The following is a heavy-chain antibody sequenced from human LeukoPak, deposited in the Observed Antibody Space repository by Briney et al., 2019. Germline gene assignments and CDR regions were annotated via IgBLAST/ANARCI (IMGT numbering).Heavy chain of an antibody. CDR2: ISGSGGST. D-gene: IGHD6-13*01. V-gene: IGHV3-23*01. CDR1: GFTFSSYA. Sequence: GGSLRLSCAASGFTFSSYAMSWVRQAPGKGLEWVSAISGSGGSTYYADSVKGRFTISRDNSKNTLYLQMSSLRAEDTAVYYCAKDYSDGYSTPWGQGTLVTVSS. CDR3: AKDYSDGYSTP. J-gene: IGHJ5*02.